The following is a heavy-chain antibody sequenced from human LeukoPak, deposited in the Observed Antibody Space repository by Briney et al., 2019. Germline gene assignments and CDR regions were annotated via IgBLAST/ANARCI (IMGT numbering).Heavy chain of an antibody. CDR2: INPSSGGT. D-gene: IGHD3-22*01. CDR3: ATAGGSSRYSQRDC. V-gene: IGHV1-2*02. J-gene: IGHJ4*02. Sequence: ASVKVSCKLSRDALTTNDIHRVREAPGQGLEWKGLINPSSGGTSYAQEYQGRVTMTNDTSISTAYVELSRLRSDDTAVYYCATAGGSSRYSQRDCWGQGTLVTVSS. CDR1: RDALTTND.